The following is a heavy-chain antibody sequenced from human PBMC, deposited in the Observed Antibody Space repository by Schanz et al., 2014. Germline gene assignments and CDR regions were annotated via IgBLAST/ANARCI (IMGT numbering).Heavy chain of an antibody. Sequence: QVQLVQSGAEVKKPGASVKVSCKTSGYTFSSYGITWVRQAPGQGLEWMGWISPYNGNTNYAPKVQGRVTVTTDTSTSTVYMELRSLTSDDTAVYYCTRGGYSYALSAFDIWGQGTMVTVSS. CDR2: ISPYNGNT. CDR1: GYTFSSYG. CDR3: TRGGYSYALSAFDI. D-gene: IGHD5-18*01. V-gene: IGHV1-18*01. J-gene: IGHJ3*02.